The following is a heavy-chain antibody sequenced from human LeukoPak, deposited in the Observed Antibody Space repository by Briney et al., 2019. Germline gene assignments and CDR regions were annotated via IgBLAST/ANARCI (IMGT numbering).Heavy chain of an antibody. D-gene: IGHD4-23*01. CDR3: ARGGDYGGVPFDV. CDR2: VSMYNGNT. Sequence: ASVKVSCKASGHTSTKFAISWVRQAPGQGLEFVGWVSMYNGNTFYSSPLRGRVTLTTGRSTDTACMETRDLKSDDTAVYFCARGGDYGGVPFDVWGPGTPVTVSS. J-gene: IGHJ4*02. CDR1: GHTSTKFA. V-gene: IGHV1-18*01.